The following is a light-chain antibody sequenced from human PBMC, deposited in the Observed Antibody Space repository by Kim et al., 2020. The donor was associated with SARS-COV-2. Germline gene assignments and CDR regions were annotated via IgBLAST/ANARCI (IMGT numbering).Light chain of an antibody. J-gene: IGKJ2*01. CDR1: ESVNNY. V-gene: IGKV1-39*01. Sequence: ASLGDRVTITCRASESVNNYLNWYQQKSGRAPKLLISVASNLESGVPSRFSGSGSGTDYTLTINGLQSEDFATYYCQQSYITPPTFGRGTKVDIK. CDR3: QQSYITPPT. CDR2: VAS.